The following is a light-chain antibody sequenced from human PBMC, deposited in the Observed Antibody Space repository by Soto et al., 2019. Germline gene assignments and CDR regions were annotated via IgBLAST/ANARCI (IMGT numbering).Light chain of an antibody. J-gene: IGKJ3*01. CDR2: DAS. CDR1: QSISSW. V-gene: IGKV1-5*01. Sequence: DIQMTQSPSTLSASVGDRVTITCRASQSISSWLAWYQQKPGKAPKLLIYDASSLESGVPSRFSGRGSGTEFTLTISSLQPDDFAVYYCQQYYNWPLFTFGPGTKVDIK. CDR3: QQYYNWPLFT.